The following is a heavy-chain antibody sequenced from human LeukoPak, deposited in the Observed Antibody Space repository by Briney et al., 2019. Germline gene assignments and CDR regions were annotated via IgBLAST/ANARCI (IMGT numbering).Heavy chain of an antibody. D-gene: IGHD3-9*01. CDR3: ARAVTYYDILTGYYISAPYGMDV. CDR2: IYYSGST. Sequence: SETLSLTCTVSGGSISSGGYYWSWIRQHPGKGLEWIGYIYYSGSTYYNPSLKSRVTISVDTSKSQFSLKLSSVTAADTAVYYCARAVTYYDILTGYYISAPYGMDVWGQGTTVTVSS. CDR1: GGSISSGGYY. J-gene: IGHJ6*02. V-gene: IGHV4-31*03.